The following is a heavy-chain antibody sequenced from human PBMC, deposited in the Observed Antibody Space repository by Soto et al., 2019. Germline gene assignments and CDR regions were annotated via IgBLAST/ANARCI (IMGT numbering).Heavy chain of an antibody. CDR2: ISYDGSNK. V-gene: IGHV3-30*03. D-gene: IGHD6-13*01. Sequence: PGGSLRLSCAASGFTFSSYGMHWVRQAPGKGLEWVAVISYDGSNKYYADSVKGRFTISRDNSKNTLYLQMNSLRAEDTAVYYCATRHIAAGKDYWGQGTLVTVSS. CDR3: ATRHIAAGKDY. J-gene: IGHJ4*02. CDR1: GFTFSSYG.